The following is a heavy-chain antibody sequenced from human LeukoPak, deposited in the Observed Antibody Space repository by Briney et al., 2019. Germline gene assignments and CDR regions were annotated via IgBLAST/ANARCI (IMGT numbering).Heavy chain of an antibody. CDR1: GGSISSSNW. V-gene: IGHV4-4*02. CDR2: IYHSGST. Sequence: KSSGTLSLTYAVSGGSISSSNWWSWVRQPPGKGLEWIGEIYHSGSTNYNPSLKSRVTISVDKSKNQFSLKLSSVTAADTAVYYCARRVSSGWSNWYFDLWGRGTLVTVSS. D-gene: IGHD6-19*01. J-gene: IGHJ2*01. CDR3: ARRVSSGWSNWYFDL.